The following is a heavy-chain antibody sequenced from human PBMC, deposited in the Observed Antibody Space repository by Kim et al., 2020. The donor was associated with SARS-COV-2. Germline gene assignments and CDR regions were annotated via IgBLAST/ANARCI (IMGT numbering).Heavy chain of an antibody. CDR2: INHSGST. J-gene: IGHJ6*02. D-gene: IGHD6-6*01. CDR1: GGSFSGYY. Sequence: SETLSLTCAVYGGSFSGYYWSWIRQPPGKGLEWIGEINHSGSTNYNPSLRGRVTKSVDTSKNQFSLKLSSVTAAATAVYYCARASLSSPSLPSYGMDVWGPGTPVTVSS. CDR3: ARASLSSPSLPSYGMDV. V-gene: IGHV4-34*01.